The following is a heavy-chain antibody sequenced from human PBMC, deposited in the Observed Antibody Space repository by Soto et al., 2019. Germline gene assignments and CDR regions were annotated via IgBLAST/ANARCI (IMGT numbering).Heavy chain of an antibody. CDR3: ARIYGSGSQKLNYYYYYGMDV. CDR1: GGSISSSSYY. Sequence: SETLSLTCTVSGGSISSSSYYWGWILQPPGKGLEWIGSIYYSGSTYYNPSLKSRVTISVDTSKNQFSLKLSSVTAADTAVYYCARIYGSGSQKLNYYYYYGMDVWGQGTTVTVSS. V-gene: IGHV4-39*01. CDR2: IYYSGST. D-gene: IGHD3-10*01. J-gene: IGHJ6*02.